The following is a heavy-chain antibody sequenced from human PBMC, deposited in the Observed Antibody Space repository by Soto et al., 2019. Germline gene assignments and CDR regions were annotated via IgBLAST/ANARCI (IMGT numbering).Heavy chain of an antibody. J-gene: IGHJ6*02. Sequence: PSETLSLTCTVSGGSISSYYWSWIRQPPGKGLEWIGYIYYSGSTNYNPSLKSRVTISVDTSKNQFSLKLSSVTAADTAVYYCGRGTAGTPGEDYYYYGMDVWGQGTTVTVSS. CDR1: GGSISSYY. CDR2: IYYSGST. V-gene: IGHV4-59*01. D-gene: IGHD6-13*01. CDR3: GRGTAGTPGEDYYYYGMDV.